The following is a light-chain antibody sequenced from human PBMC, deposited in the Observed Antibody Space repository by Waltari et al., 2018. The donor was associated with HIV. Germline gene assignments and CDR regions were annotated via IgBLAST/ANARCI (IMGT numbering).Light chain of an antibody. J-gene: IGLJ2*01. CDR1: RLSKQY. CDR3: QSADIGVL. V-gene: IGLV3-25*03. Sequence: SSELTQPPSVSVSPGQTARITCSGDRLSKQYTHWYQQRPGQSPLMVMYKDTERPSGILERFSGSSSGTTVTLTISGVRAEDEADYFCQSADIGVLFGGGTKLTVL. CDR2: KDT.